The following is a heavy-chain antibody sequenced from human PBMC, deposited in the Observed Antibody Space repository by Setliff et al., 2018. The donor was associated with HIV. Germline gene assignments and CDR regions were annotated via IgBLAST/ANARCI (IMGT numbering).Heavy chain of an antibody. V-gene: IGHV4-34*01. J-gene: IGHJ2*01. CDR1: GGSFSGYL. CDR2: MKQSLST. D-gene: IGHD6-19*01. Sequence: GGSFSGYLWSWIRQSPEKGLEWIGEMKQSLSTKYSPSLRGRVIISVDTSKNQFSLKLSSVTAADTVVYYCARDSMYSSGWYGWYFDLWGRGTLVTVSS. CDR3: ARDSMYSSGWYGWYFDL.